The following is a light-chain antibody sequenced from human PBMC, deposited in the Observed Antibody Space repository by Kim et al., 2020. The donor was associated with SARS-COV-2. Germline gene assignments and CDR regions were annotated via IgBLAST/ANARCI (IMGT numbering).Light chain of an antibody. CDR2: WAS. CDR3: QQYYTSLTWT. CDR1: QSVLNSSNKKNY. Sequence: DIVMTQSPDSLGVSLGERATINCKSSQSVLNSSNKKNYLAWYQQKPGQPPKLLIYWASTRESGVPDRFSGSGSGTDFTLTISSLQAEDVAVYYCQQYYTSLTWTFGQGTKVEIK. V-gene: IGKV4-1*01. J-gene: IGKJ1*01.